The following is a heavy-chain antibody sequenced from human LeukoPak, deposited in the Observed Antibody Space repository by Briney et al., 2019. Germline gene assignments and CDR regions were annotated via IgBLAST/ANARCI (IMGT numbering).Heavy chain of an antibody. J-gene: IGHJ6*03. CDR1: GFTVSSNY. Sequence: GGSLRLSCVVSGFTVSSNYMSWVRQAPGKGLEWVSIIYSGGYAYYADSVKGRFTISRDNSKNTLYLQMNSLRAEDTAVYYCARNRGYYHYYMDVWAKGTTVTVSS. CDR3: ARNRGYYHYYMDV. CDR2: IYSGGYA. D-gene: IGHD2-21*01. V-gene: IGHV3-53*01.